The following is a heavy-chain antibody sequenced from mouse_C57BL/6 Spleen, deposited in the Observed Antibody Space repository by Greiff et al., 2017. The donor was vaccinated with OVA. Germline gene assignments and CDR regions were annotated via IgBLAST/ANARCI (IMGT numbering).Heavy chain of an antibody. CDR1: GYTFTEYT. Sequence: QVQLQQSGAVLVKPGASVKLSCKASGYTFTEYTIHWVKQRSGQGLEWIGWFYPGSGSIKYNEKFKDKATLTADKSSSTVYMELSRLTSEDSAVYFCARHEKGYDYDGHYYAMDYWGQGTSVTVSS. V-gene: IGHV1-62-2*01. CDR2: FYPGSGSI. CDR3: ARHEKGYDYDGHYYAMDY. J-gene: IGHJ4*01. D-gene: IGHD2-4*01.